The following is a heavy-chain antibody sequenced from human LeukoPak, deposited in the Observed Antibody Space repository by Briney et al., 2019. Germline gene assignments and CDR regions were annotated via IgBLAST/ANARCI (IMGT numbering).Heavy chain of an antibody. CDR2: ISYDGSNK. D-gene: IGHD6-19*01. CDR1: GFTFSSYA. Sequence: HPGGSLRLSCAASGFTFSSYAMHWVRQAPGKGLEWVAVISYDGSNKYYADSVKGRFTISRDNSKNTLYRQMNSLRAEDTAVYYCARSGSGFDYWGQGTLVTVSS. CDR3: ARSGSGFDY. J-gene: IGHJ4*02. V-gene: IGHV3-30*01.